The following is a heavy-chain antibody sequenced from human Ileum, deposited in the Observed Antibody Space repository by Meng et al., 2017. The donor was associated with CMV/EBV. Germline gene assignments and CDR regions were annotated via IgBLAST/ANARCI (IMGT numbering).Heavy chain of an antibody. CDR2: INPNSGGT. CDR1: GSTFTDSS. CDR3: TRDLGSSTWYYNWFDP. Sequence: GSTFTDSSIHWVRQAPGQGLEWMGWINPNSGGTNYAQKFQGRVSMTRDTSISTAYMDLSRLTSDDTAVYYCTRDLGSSTWYYNWFDPWGQGTLVTVSS. J-gene: IGHJ5*02. D-gene: IGHD6-13*01. V-gene: IGHV1-2*02.